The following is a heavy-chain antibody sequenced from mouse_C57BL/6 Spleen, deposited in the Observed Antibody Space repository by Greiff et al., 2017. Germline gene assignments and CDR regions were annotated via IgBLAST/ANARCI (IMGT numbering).Heavy chain of an antibody. CDR3: ARREIYYYGRGYCDV. Sequence: VQLQQPGAELVMPGASVKLSCKASGYTFTSYWMHWVKQRPGQGLEWIGEIDPSDSYTNYNQKFKGKSTLTVDKSSSTAYMQLSSLTSEDSAVYYCARREIYYYGRGYCDVWGTGTTVTVSS. V-gene: IGHV1-69*01. CDR2: IDPSDSYT. J-gene: IGHJ1*03. CDR1: GYTFTSYW. D-gene: IGHD1-1*01.